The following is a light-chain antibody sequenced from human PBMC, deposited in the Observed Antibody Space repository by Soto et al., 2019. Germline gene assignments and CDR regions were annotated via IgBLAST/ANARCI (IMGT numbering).Light chain of an antibody. J-gene: IGKJ4*01. CDR2: KAS. CDR1: QTISSW. CDR3: QQLNSYPLT. V-gene: IGKV1-5*03. Sequence: DIQMTHSPSTLSXXXGXXVXIXCRASQTISSWLAWYQQKPGKAPKLLIYKASTLKSGVPSRFSGSGSGTDFTLTISSLQPEDFATYYCQQLNSYPLTFGGGTKVDI.